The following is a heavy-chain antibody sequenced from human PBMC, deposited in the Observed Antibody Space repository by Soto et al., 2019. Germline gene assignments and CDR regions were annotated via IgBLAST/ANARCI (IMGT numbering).Heavy chain of an antibody. Sequence: EVQLVESGGGLVTPGGSLRLSCTGTGFSFSPAWMNWVRQAPGKGLEWVGRMKSYRGGGTTDYAATVQGRFTISRDDSRNTLYLQMNSLKFVVTALYFCIWQQDFNYGKAVWGQGTTVTVSS. CDR3: IWQQDFNYGKAV. CDR2: MKSYRGGGTT. V-gene: IGHV3-15*07. CDR1: GFSFSPAW. D-gene: IGHD6-13*01. J-gene: IGHJ6*02.